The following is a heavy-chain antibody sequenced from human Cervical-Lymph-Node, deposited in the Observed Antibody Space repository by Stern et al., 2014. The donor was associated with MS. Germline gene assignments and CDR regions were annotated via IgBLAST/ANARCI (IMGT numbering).Heavy chain of an antibody. CDR2: ISTDTGGA. CDR1: GYSFTAYF. CDR3: ARDRGSHSDY. J-gene: IGHJ4*02. D-gene: IGHD1-26*01. V-gene: IGHV1-2*02. Sequence: VQLVESGAEVKKPGASVKVSCKASGYSFTAYFIHWVRQAPGQGLEWMGWISTDTGGANYAQRFQGRVTMTRDNSISTPYMELSRLRSDDTAVYYCARDRGSHSDYWGQGTLVTVSS.